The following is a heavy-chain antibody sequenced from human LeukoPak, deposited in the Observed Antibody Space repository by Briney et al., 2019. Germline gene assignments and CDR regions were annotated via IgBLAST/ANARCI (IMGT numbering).Heavy chain of an antibody. CDR3: ARDSRIQLFSRKYYYYYMDV. D-gene: IGHD5-18*01. V-gene: IGHV3-7*01. Sequence: GGSLRLSCAASRFTFSHYWMSWFRQAPGKGLEWVANIRQDGNEKYYVDSLKGRFTISRDNAKDSLYLQMNNLRAEDTAVYYCARDSRIQLFSRKYYYYYMDVWGKGTTVTVSS. CDR1: RFTFSHYW. CDR2: IRQDGNEK. J-gene: IGHJ6*03.